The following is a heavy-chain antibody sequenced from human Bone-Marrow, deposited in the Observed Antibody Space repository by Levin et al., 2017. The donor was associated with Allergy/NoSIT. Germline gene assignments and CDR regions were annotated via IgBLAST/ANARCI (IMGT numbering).Heavy chain of an antibody. CDR3: TRATTLITDDGCGCYVDL. J-gene: IGHJ2*01. CDR1: GFGFSNYD. Sequence: GGSLRLSCAAAGFGFSNYDTNWVRQAPGKGLEWISSISSGGGKIQYADSVKGRFTISRDNTKNSLNLQMNSLRSADTAVYYCTRATTLITDDGCGCYVDLCGRGTLVSVSS. D-gene: IGHD4-17*01. V-gene: IGHV3-48*03. CDR2: ISSGGGKI.